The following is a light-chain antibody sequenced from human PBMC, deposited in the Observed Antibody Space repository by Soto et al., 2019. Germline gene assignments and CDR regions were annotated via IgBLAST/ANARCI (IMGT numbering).Light chain of an antibody. J-gene: IGLJ1*01. V-gene: IGLV2-23*01. CDR2: EGS. Sequence: QSVLTQPASVSGSPGQSITISCTGSSSDIGSYNLVSWYQQRPGKAPKLLIFEGSKRPSGISDRFSGSKSGNTASLTISGLQAEDESDYYCSSYTGGRTHYVFGPGAKVTVL. CDR3: SSYTGGRTHYV. CDR1: SSDIGSYNL.